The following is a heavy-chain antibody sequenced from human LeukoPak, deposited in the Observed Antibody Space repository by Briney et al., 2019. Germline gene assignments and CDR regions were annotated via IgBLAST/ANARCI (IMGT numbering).Heavy chain of an antibody. CDR3: ARDMRWEPGHAFDI. Sequence: SVKVSCKASGGTFSSYAISWVRQAPGQGLEWMGGIIPIFGTANYAQKFQGRVTITADESTSTAYMELSSLRSEDTAVYYCARDMRWEPGHAFDIWGQGTMVTVSS. D-gene: IGHD1-26*01. CDR1: GGTFSSYA. V-gene: IGHV1-69*13. J-gene: IGHJ3*02. CDR2: IIPIFGTA.